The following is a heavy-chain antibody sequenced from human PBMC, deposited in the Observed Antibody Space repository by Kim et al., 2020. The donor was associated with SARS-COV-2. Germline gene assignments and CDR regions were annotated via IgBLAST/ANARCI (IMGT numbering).Heavy chain of an antibody. CDR1: GLTFRNYD. D-gene: IGHD3-16*01. Sequence: GGSLRLSCVASGLTFRNYDMHWVRQAPGKGLEWVAFLWYDGSTLYYADSVKGRFTISRDISKNTLYLQMKYLRDDDTAVYYCARELGDNCFDPWCQGTLVSVSS. J-gene: IGHJ5*02. CDR3: ARELGDNCFDP. V-gene: IGHV3-33*01. CDR2: LWYDGSTL.